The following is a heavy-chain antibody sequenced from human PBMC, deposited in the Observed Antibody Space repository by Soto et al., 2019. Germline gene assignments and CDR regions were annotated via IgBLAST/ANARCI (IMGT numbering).Heavy chain of an antibody. Sequence: PSKTLYLTCTVSGDSINTYHWTWPRQPAGKGLEWIGRIFPSGNTDYSPSLKSRVTTSVDTSKNQFSLNLTSVTAADMAVYYCAREGSYSAYNFAIGIQLWSFYRWGQGALVTVS. CDR1: GDSINTYH. CDR3: AREGSYSAYNFAIGIQLWSFYR. V-gene: IGHV4-4*07. J-gene: IGHJ5*02. D-gene: IGHD5-18*01. CDR2: IFPSGNT.